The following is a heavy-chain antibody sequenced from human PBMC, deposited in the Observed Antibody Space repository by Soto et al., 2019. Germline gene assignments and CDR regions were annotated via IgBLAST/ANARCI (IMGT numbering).Heavy chain of an antibody. CDR2: IYYSGST. D-gene: IGHD2-15*01. V-gene: IGHV4-59*12. J-gene: IGHJ5*02. Sequence: PSETLSLTCTVSGGSISSYYWSWIRQPPGKGLEWIGYIYYSGSTNYNPSLKSRVTISVDTSKNQFSLKLSSVTAADTAVYYCARGPVYCSGGSCYSIWFDPWGQGTLVTVSS. CDR3: ARGPVYCSGGSCYSIWFDP. CDR1: GGSISSYY.